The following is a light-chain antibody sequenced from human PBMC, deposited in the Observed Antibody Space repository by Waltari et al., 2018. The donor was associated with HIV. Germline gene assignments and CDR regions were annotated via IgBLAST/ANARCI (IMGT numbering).Light chain of an antibody. V-gene: IGLV1-47*01. J-gene: IGLJ2*01. CDR2: KNN. CDR1: RSNIGSNF. Sequence: QSVLTQPPSASATPGQRVTISCSGTRSNIGSNFVFWYQQFPGTAPKLLMYKNNKRLSGVPDRFCGSKSGTSASLAISGLRSEDEAVYYCAAWDDSLRGHVVFGGGTNLTV. CDR3: AAWDDSLRGHVV.